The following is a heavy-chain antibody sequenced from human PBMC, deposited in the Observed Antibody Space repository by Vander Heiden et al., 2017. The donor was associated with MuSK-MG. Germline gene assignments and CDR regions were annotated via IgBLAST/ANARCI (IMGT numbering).Heavy chain of an antibody. D-gene: IGHD6-13*01. V-gene: IGHV3-21*01. CDR3: ARDFQPYSSSWGGVYYYYYMDV. CDR2: ISSSSSYI. J-gene: IGHJ6*03. Sequence: EVQLVESGGGLVKPGGSLRLSCAASGFTFSSYSMNWVRQAPGKGLEWVSSISSSSSYIYYADSVKGRFTISRDNAKNSLYLQMNSLRAEDTAVYYCARDFQPYSSSWGGVYYYYYMDVWGKGTTVTVAS. CDR1: GFTFSSYS.